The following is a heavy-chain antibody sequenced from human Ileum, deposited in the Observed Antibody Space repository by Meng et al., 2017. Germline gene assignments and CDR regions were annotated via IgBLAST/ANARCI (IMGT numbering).Heavy chain of an antibody. CDR3: AIITAGGA. J-gene: IGHJ5*02. Sequence: QVHLVQAGAEVKKPGASVKVSCKASGYTFTGYHMHWVRQAPGQGLEWMGRINPNSGGTIYAQKFQGRVTMTRDTSISTGYMELSRLRSDDTAVYYCAIITAGGAWDQGTLVTVSS. CDR1: GYTFTGYH. V-gene: IGHV1-2*06. D-gene: IGHD1-20*01. CDR2: INPNSGGT.